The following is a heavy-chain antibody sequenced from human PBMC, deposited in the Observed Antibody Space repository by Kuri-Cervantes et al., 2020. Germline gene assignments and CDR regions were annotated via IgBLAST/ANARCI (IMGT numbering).Heavy chain of an antibody. CDR3: AKHYYYGSGRPFDY. V-gene: IGHV3-23*01. D-gene: IGHD3-10*01. CDR2: ISGSGGST. Sequence: LSLTCAVSGFTISSNYMSWVRQAPGKGLEWVSAISGSGGSTYYADSVKGRFTISRDNSKNTLYLQMNSLRAEDTAVYYCAKHYYYGSGRPFDYWGQGTLVTVSS. CDR1: GFTISSNY. J-gene: IGHJ4*02.